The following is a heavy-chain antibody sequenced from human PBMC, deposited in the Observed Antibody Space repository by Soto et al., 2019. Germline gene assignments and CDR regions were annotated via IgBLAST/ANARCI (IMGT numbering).Heavy chain of an antibody. CDR1: GFTFSSYS. D-gene: IGHD3-22*01. Sequence: GGSLRLSCAASGFTFSSYSMNWVRQAPEKGLEWVSSISSSSSYIYYADSVKGRFTISRDNAKNSLYLQMNSLRAEDTAVYYCARGVNYYYDSSGYDQAFDIWGQGTMVTVSS. CDR3: ARGVNYYYDSSGYDQAFDI. V-gene: IGHV3-21*01. CDR2: ISSSSSYI. J-gene: IGHJ3*02.